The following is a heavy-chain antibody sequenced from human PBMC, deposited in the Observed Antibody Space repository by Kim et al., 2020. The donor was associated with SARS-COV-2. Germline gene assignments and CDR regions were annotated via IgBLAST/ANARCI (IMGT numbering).Heavy chain of an antibody. CDR3: ARLGGLYSSSSGWFDP. Sequence: GESLKISCKGSGYSFTSYWIGWVRQMPGKGLEWMGIIYPGDSDTRYSPSFQGQVTISADKSISTAYLQWSSLKASDTAMYYCARLGGLYSSSSGWFDPWGQGTLVTVSS. CDR1: GYSFTSYW. J-gene: IGHJ5*02. D-gene: IGHD6-6*01. CDR2: IYPGDSDT. V-gene: IGHV5-51*01.